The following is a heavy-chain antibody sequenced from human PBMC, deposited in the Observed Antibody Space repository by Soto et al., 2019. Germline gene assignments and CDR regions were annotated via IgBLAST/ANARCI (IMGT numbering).Heavy chain of an antibody. CDR3: ARTHDSSGYKYYFDY. J-gene: IGHJ4*02. V-gene: IGHV1-3*01. D-gene: IGHD3-22*01. CDR1: GYTFTSYA. CDR2: INAGNGNT. Sequence: ASVKVSCKASGYTFTSYAMHWVRQAPGQRLEWMGWINAGNGNTKYSQKFQGRVTITRDTSISTAYMELSRLRSDDTAVYYCARTHDSSGYKYYFDYWGQGTLVTVSS.